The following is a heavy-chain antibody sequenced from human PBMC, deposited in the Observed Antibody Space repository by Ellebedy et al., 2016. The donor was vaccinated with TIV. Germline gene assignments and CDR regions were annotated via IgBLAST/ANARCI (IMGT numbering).Heavy chain of an antibody. CDR1: GFTFSSYS. V-gene: IGHV3-21*01. J-gene: IGHJ4*02. CDR2: ISSSSSYI. CDR3: ARDYGWSLDY. Sequence: GESLKISXAASGFTFSSYSMNWVRQAPGKGLEWVSSISSSSSYIYYADSVKGRFTISRDNAKNSLYLQMNSLRAEDTAVYYCARDYGWSLDYWGQGTLVTVSS. D-gene: IGHD6-19*01.